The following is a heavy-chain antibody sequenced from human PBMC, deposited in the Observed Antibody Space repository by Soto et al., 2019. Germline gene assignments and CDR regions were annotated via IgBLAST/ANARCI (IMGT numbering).Heavy chain of an antibody. Sequence: KQSQTLSLTCAISGDSVSSNSAAWNWIRQSPSRGLEWLGRTYYRSKWYNDYAVSVKSRITINPDTSKNQFSLQLNSVTPEDTAVYYCARALPLDPAGTYYGMDVWGQGTTVTVSS. CDR2: TYYRSKWYN. V-gene: IGHV6-1*01. CDR3: ARALPLDPAGTYYGMDV. CDR1: GDSVSSNSAA. J-gene: IGHJ6*02.